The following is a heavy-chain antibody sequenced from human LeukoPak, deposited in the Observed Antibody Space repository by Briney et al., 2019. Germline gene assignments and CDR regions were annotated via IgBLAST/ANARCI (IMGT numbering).Heavy chain of an antibody. CDR1: GFTFSSYA. D-gene: IGHD1-26*01. J-gene: IGHJ4*02. CDR3: ARDRGYFDY. CDR2: ISYDGSTT. V-gene: IGHV3-30*14. Sequence: GGSLRLSCAASGFTFSSYAMNWVRQAPGKGLEWVAVISYDGSTTYYADSVKGRFTISRDNSKNTMYLQMNSLRAEDTAVYYCARDRGYFDYWGQGTLVTVSS.